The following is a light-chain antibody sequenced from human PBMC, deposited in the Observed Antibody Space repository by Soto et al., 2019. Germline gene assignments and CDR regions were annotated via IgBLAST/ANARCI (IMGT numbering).Light chain of an antibody. CDR2: GAS. CDR1: QSVSSSY. V-gene: IGKV3-20*01. CDR3: QQYGSSPPVIT. J-gene: IGKJ3*01. Sequence: EIVLTQSPGTLSLSPGERATLSCRASQSVSSSYLAWYQQKPGQAPRLLIYGASSRVTGIPDRFSGSGSETGFTLTISRLETEVFALYYCQQYGSSPPVITFGPGTKVDIK.